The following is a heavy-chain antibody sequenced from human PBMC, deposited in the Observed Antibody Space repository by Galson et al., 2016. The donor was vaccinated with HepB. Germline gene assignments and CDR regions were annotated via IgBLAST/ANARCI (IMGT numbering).Heavy chain of an antibody. V-gene: IGHV4-59*01. CDR2: IEYTGST. Sequence: SETLSLTCTVSGGSISTYYWSWIRQPPGKGLEWIGHIEYTGSTNYNPSLGSRVTISVDTSKSQSSLKLSSVTAADTAVYYCARHTAVPKTRGFDMWGQGTMVIVSS. CDR3: ARHTAVPKTRGFDM. J-gene: IGHJ3*02. D-gene: IGHD6-19*01. CDR1: GGSISTYY.